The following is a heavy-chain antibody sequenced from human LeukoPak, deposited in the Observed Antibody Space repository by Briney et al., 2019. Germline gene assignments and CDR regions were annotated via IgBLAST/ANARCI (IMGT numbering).Heavy chain of an antibody. V-gene: IGHV4-4*07. CDR1: GGSISSDY. Sequence: PSGTLSLTCTVSGGSISSDYWSWIRQPAGKGLEWIGRIYRSGSANYNPSLKSRVTMSADTSKNQFSLKLSSVTAADTAVYYCAREVVAAGGDWFDPWGQGTLVTVSS. D-gene: IGHD3-22*01. J-gene: IGHJ5*02. CDR2: IYRSGSA. CDR3: AREVVAAGGDWFDP.